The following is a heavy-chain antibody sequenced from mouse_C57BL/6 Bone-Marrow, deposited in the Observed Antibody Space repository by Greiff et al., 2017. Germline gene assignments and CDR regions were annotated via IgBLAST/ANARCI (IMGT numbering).Heavy chain of an antibody. V-gene: IGHV14-1*01. Sequence: VQLQQSGAELVRPGASVKLSCTASGFTITDYFMHWVKQRPEQGLEWIGRIDPDNGGTAYTPKFKGKATMTVDTSSNTAYLQLKSLTSEDTAVYYCTRGGCGMDYWGQGTAAIVSS. CDR1: GFTITDYF. CDR2: IDPDNGGT. J-gene: IGHJ4*01. CDR3: TRGGCGMDY.